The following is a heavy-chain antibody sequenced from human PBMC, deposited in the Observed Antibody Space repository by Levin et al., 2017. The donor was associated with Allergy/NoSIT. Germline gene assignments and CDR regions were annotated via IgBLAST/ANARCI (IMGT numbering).Heavy chain of an antibody. CDR1: GGSISGGTDY. D-gene: IGHD3-10*01. V-gene: IGHV4-61*02. Sequence: MASETLSLTCTVSGGSISGGTDYWNWIRLPAGKGLEWIGRFSLSGYTTYNPSLNSRVTISVDTSKNQFFLNLSSVTAADTAVYYCARAGDVWFGESAFDYWGQGTLVTVSS. J-gene: IGHJ4*02. CDR3: ARAGDVWFGESAFDY. CDR2: FSLSGYT.